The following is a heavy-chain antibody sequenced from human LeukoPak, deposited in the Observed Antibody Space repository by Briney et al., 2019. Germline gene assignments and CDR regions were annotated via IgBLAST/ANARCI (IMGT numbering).Heavy chain of an antibody. V-gene: IGHV1-18*01. Sequence: ASVKVSCKASGYTFTSYGISWVRQAPGQGLEWMGWISAYNGNTNYAQKLQGRVTITTDTSTSTVSMELRSLRSDDNAVYYCAREPDIAYYWGQGTMVTVSS. CDR3: AREPDIAYY. CDR1: GYTFTSYG. CDR2: ISAYNGNT. J-gene: IGHJ4*01. D-gene: IGHD1-14*01.